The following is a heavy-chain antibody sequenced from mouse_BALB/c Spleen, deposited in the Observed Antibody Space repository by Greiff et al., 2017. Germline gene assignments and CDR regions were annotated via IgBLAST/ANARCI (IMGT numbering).Heavy chain of an antibody. CDR2: ILPGSGST. V-gene: IGHV1-9*01. CDR3: ARGVWGHYWYFDV. CDR1: GYTFSSYW. Sequence: QVQLKESGAELMKPGASVKISCKATGYTFSSYWIEWVKQRPGHGLEWIGEILPGSGSTNYNEKFKGKATFTADTSSNTAYMQLSSLTSEDSAVYYCARGVWGHYWYFDVWGAGTTVTVSS. J-gene: IGHJ1*01. D-gene: IGHD2-10*02.